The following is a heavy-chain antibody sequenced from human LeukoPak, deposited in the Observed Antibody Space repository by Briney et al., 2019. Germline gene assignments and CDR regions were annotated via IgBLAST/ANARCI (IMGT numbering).Heavy chain of an antibody. CDR1: GFTFSNYY. D-gene: IGHD6-19*01. CDR3: AREQWLKDDAFDI. J-gene: IGHJ3*02. Sequence: GSLRLSCAASGFTFSNYYMHWVRRAPGKGLEWIGYIHYSGSTNYNPSLKSRVTISVDTSKNQFSLKLTSVTAADTAVYYCAREQWLKDDAFDIWGQGAMVTVSS. V-gene: IGHV4-59*01. CDR2: IHYSGST.